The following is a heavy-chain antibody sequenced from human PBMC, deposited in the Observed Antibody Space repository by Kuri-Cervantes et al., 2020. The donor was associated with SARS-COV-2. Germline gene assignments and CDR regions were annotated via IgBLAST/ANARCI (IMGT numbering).Heavy chain of an antibody. Sequence: GESLKISCAASGFTFSSYAMHWVRQAPGKGLERVAVISYDGSNKYYADSVKGRFTISRDNSKNTLYLQMNSLRAEDTAVYYCAREKFGYYGSGSPSYGMDVWGQGTTVTVSS. CDR1: GFTFSSYA. CDR3: AREKFGYYGSGSPSYGMDV. J-gene: IGHJ6*02. V-gene: IGHV3-30-3*01. CDR2: ISYDGSNK. D-gene: IGHD3-10*01.